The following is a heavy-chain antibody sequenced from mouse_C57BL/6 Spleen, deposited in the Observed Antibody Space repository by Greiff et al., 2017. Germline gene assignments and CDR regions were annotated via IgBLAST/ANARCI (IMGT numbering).Heavy chain of an antibody. J-gene: IGHJ2*01. Sequence: EVQVVESGGDLVKPGGSLKLSCAASGFTFSSYGMSWFRQTPDKRLGWVAAISGGGSYTYYPDRVTGRFTSSRDKDKNTLYMQMSRLKDDDTAMYCCARLYDRGAFDCWGQGTTLTVAS. V-gene: IGHV5-6*01. D-gene: IGHD2-12*01. CDR1: GFTFSSYG. CDR2: ISGGGSYT. CDR3: ARLYDRGAFDC.